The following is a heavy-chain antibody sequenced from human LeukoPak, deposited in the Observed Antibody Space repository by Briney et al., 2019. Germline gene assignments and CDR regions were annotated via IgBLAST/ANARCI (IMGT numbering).Heavy chain of an antibody. D-gene: IGHD3-10*01. V-gene: IGHV3-66*02. CDR2: IYADGST. CDR3: ERDRAGTQAWVGFDI. J-gene: IGHJ5*02. CDR1: GFSVTNNY. Sequence: GGSLRLSCAASGFSVTNNYMSWVRQAPGRGLEWVSLIYADGSTHYSDSLKGRFTTTKAPSQNTIYLQINSLTAEDTAMYYRERDRAGTQAWVGFDIWGQGTLVTVSS.